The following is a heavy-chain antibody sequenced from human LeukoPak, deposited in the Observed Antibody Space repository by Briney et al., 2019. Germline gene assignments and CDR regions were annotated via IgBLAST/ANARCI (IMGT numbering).Heavy chain of an antibody. CDR1: GASINNYY. J-gene: IGHJ5*01. CDR3: ARDQGYSSSWFDY. D-gene: IGHD6-13*01. CDR2: IYTSGST. V-gene: IGHV4-4*07. Sequence: PSETLSLTCTVSGASINNYYWSWIRQPAGKGLEWIGRIYTSGSTNYNPSLKSRVTMSVDTSKNQFSLKLSSVTAADTAVYYCARDQGYSSSWFDYWGQGTLVTVSS.